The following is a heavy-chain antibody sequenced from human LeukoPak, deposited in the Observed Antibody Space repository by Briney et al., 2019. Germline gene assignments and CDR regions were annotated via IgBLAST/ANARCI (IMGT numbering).Heavy chain of an antibody. D-gene: IGHD6-19*01. CDR2: ISWNSGSI. CDR3: ASSSGWYQT. V-gene: IGHV3-9*01. CDR1: GFTFDDYA. J-gene: IGHJ4*02. Sequence: GGSLRLSCAASGFTFDDYAMHWVRQAPGKGLEWVSGISWNSGSIGYADSVKGRFTISRDNAKNSLYLQMNSLRAEDTAVYYCASSSGWYQTWGQGTLVTVSS.